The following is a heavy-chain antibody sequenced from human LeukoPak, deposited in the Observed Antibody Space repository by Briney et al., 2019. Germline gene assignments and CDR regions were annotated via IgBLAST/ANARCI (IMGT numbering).Heavy chain of an antibody. D-gene: IGHD4/OR15-4a*01. Sequence: GGSLRLSCAASGFTFSDYWMSWVRQAPGKGLEWVSYISNSGNSIYYADSVKGRFTIFRDNAKNSLYLQMNSLRAEDTAVYYCARRAGAYSHPYDYWGQGTLVTVSS. CDR3: ARRAGAYSHPYDY. CDR2: ISNSGNSI. V-gene: IGHV3-11*01. J-gene: IGHJ4*02. CDR1: GFTFSDYW.